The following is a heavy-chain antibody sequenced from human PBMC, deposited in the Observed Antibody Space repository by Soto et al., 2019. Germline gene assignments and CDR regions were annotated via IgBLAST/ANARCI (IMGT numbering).Heavy chain of an antibody. V-gene: IGHV4-31*03. CDR1: SCSIRNGDYY. CDR2: IHHSGST. CDR3: ARGELWWDS. J-gene: IGHJ4*02. Sequence: SETLSLTCTFSSCSIRNGDYYWSWIRQHPGKGLEWIGYIHHSGSTFYNPSLKNRITISVDTSKNQFSLELNSVTAADTAVYYCARGELWWDSWGQGILVTVSS. D-gene: IGHD2-21*01.